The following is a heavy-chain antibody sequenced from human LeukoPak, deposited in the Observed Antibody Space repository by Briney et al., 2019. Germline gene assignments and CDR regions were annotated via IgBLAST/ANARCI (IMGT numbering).Heavy chain of an antibody. CDR1: GFSFSNYA. V-gene: IGHV3-64D*09. J-gene: IGHJ4*02. D-gene: IGHD2-2*01. CDR3: VKDLLGYCSSTSCYATGPFDY. CDR2: ISTNGGHT. Sequence: PGGSLRLCCSASGFSFSNYAMHRVRQAPGKGLEYVSAISTNGGHTYYADSVQGRFTISRDDSKNTLYLQMSSLRAEDTALYYCVKDLLGYCSSTSCYATGPFDYWGQGTLVTVSS.